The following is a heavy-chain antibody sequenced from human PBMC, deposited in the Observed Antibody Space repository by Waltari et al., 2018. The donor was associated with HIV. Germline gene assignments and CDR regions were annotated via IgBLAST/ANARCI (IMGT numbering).Heavy chain of an antibody. CDR1: GFTFDDSA. Sequence: EVKLVESGGVVVQPGGSLRLSCAASGFTFDDSAMHWVRQAPGKGLEWVSLISWDGGSTYYADSVKGRFTISRDNSKNSLYLQMNSLRAEDTALYYCAKDMIAAAAPAGMDVWGQGTTVTVSS. CDR2: ISWDGGST. CDR3: AKDMIAAAAPAGMDV. V-gene: IGHV3-43D*03. D-gene: IGHD6-13*01. J-gene: IGHJ6*02.